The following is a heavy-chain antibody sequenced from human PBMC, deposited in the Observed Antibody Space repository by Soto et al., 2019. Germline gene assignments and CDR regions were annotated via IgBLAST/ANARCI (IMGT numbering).Heavy chain of an antibody. J-gene: IGHJ6*02. V-gene: IGHV4-38-2*01. Sequence: SETLSLTCAVSGYSISSGYYWGWLRQPPGKGLEWIGEINHSGSTNYNPSLKSRVTISVDTSKNQFSLKLSSVTAADTAVYYCASSLYGMDVWGQGTTVTVSS. CDR2: INHSGST. CDR3: ASSLYGMDV. CDR1: GYSISSGYY.